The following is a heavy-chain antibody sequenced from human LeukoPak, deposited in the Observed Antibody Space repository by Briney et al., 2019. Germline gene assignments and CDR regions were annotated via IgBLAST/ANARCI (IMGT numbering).Heavy chain of an antibody. J-gene: IGHJ4*02. D-gene: IGHD3-22*01. CDR1: GFTFDDYA. CDR3: AKIQAFHAHYYDSSGYHDFDY. V-gene: IGHV3-43*02. CDR2: ISGDGGST. Sequence: QPGGSLRLSCAASGFTFDDYAMHWVRQAPGKGLEWVSLISGDGGSTYYADSVKGRFTISRDNSRNSLYLQMNSLRTEDTALYYCAKIQAFHAHYYDSSGYHDFDYWGQGTLVTVSS.